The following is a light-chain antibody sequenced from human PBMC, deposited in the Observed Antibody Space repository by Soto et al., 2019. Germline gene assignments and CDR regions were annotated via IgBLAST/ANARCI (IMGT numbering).Light chain of an antibody. CDR2: HAS. J-gene: IGKJ1*01. V-gene: IGKV1-5*01. Sequence: DLQMTQSPSTLPASVGARVTITCRASQSISNWLAWYQQKPGTAPKVLIYHASNLQSGVPSRFSGSGSETEFNITISSLQPVDFASYYCQQYNSYSFGQGTKVDIK. CDR1: QSISNW. CDR3: QQYNSYS.